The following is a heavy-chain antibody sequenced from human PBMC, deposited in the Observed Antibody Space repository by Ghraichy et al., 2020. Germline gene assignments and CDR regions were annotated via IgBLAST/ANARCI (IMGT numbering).Heavy chain of an antibody. V-gene: IGHV3-9*01. CDR3: HRTVGYSGYDYYYYGMDV. CDR2: ISWNSGSI. J-gene: IGHJ6*02. D-gene: IGHD5-12*01. Sequence: SLNIYCAASGFTFDDYAMHWVRQAPGKGLEWVSGISWNSGSIGYADSVKGRFTISRDNAKNSLYLQMNSLRAEDTALYYCHRTVGYSGYDYYYYGMDVWGQGTTVTVSS. CDR1: GFTFDDYA.